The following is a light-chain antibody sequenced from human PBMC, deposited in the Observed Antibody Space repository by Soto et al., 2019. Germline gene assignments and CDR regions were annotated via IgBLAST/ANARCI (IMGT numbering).Light chain of an antibody. CDR1: QCISSY. CDR2: AAS. V-gene: IGKV1-8*01. Sequence: AIRMTQSPSSFSASTGDRVTITCRASQCISSYFAWYQQKPGKAPKLLIYAASTLQSGVPSRFSGSGSGTDFTLTISCLQSEDFATYYCQQYYSYPFTFGPGTKVDIK. CDR3: QQYYSYPFT. J-gene: IGKJ3*01.